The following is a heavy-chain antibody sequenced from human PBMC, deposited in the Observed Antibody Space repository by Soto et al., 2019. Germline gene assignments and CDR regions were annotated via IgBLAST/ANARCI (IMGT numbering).Heavy chain of an antibody. CDR3: ASRDPGTSVDY. CDR2: IYRTGST. D-gene: IGHD1-7*01. J-gene: IGHJ4*02. CDR1: GGSFTSNNW. V-gene: IGHV4-4*02. Sequence: LSLTCAVSGGSFTSNNWWTWVRQPPGQGPEWIGEIYRTGSTNYNPSFKSRVTISLDKSENQFSLKVTSLTAADTAVYYCASRDPGTSVDYWGQGTLVTVSS.